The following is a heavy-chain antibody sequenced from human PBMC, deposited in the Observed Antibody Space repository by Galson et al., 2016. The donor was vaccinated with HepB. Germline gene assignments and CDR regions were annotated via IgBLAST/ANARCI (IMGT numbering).Heavy chain of an antibody. CDR2: INVFSGNR. V-gene: IGHV1-18*01. J-gene: IGHJ4*02. D-gene: IGHD4-17*01. Sequence: SVKVSCKASGYTFTSYGISWVRQAPGQGLEWMGWINVFSGNRNYAEKFQGRVSMTTDTSTTTGYMELRSLRSEDTAVYYCARSWGLMTTITDWGQGMLVTVSS. CDR3: ARSWGLMTTITD. CDR1: GYTFTSYG.